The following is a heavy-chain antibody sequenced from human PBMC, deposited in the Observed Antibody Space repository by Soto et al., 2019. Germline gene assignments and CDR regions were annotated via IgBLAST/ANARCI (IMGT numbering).Heavy chain of an antibody. CDR3: AHIPNYYQDDWFDP. Sequence: QITLKESGPTLVKPTQTLTLTCTFSGFSLTTRGVGVGWIRQPPGKALECLALIYSDDDKRYSPSLQSRLSITKDTSKNQVVLTMTNVDPVDTATYYCAHIPNYYQDDWFDPWGQGTLVSVSS. J-gene: IGHJ5*02. D-gene: IGHD3-10*01. CDR2: IYSDDDK. CDR1: GFSLTTRGVG. V-gene: IGHV2-5*02.